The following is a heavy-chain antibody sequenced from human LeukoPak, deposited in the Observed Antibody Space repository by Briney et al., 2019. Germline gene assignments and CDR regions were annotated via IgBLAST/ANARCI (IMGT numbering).Heavy chain of an antibody. D-gene: IGHD7-27*01. CDR2: IYSGGST. CDR3: ARPPLTGFYWYFDL. J-gene: IGHJ2*01. CDR1: GFTVRSNY. Sequence: GGSLRLSCAASGFTVRSNYMSWVRQAPGKGLEWVSVIYSGGSTYYADSVKGRFTISRDNSKNTLYLQMNSLRAEDTAVYYCARPPLTGFYWYFDLWGRGTLVTVSS. V-gene: IGHV3-66*01.